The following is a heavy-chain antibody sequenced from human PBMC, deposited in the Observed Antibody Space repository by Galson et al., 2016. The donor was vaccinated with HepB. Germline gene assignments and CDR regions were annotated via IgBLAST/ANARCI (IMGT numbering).Heavy chain of an antibody. CDR1: GFDISTNF. V-gene: IGHV3-53*01. CDR3: VRGSGKRYLDY. Sequence: SLRLSCAASGFDISTNFMTWVRQAPGKGLEWVSVIYPSGSTYYADSVKGRFTTSRDNSKNIVYLQMNSLRAGDTAVYFCVRGSGKRYLDYWGQGTLVTVSS. CDR2: IYPSGST. D-gene: IGHD6-25*01. J-gene: IGHJ4*02.